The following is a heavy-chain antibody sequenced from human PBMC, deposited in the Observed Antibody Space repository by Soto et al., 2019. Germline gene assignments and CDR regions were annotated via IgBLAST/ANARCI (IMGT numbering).Heavy chain of an antibody. CDR3: AKGVRYSSSLYWGY. V-gene: IGHV4-4*02. CDR1: GGSISGSNW. Sequence: QVQLQESGPGLVKPSGTLSLTCAVSGGSISGSNWWGWVRQTPGKGLEWIGEIYHSGNTNYNPSLKSPVPISVDKYKNQFSLRLTSVTAADTAVYYCAKGVRYSSSLYWGYWGQGTLVTVSS. J-gene: IGHJ4*02. CDR2: IYHSGNT. D-gene: IGHD6-13*01.